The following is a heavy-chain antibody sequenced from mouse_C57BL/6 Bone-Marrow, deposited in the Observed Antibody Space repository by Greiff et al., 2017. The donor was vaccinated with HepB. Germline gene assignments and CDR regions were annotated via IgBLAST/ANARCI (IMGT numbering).Heavy chain of an antibody. Sequence: DVKLVESGGGLVKPGGSLKLSCAASGFTFSSYAMSWVRQTPEKRLEWVATISDGGSYTYYPDNVKGRFTISRDNAKNNLYLQMSHLKSEDTAMYYCARAEGSSFYYAMDYWGQGTSVTVSS. J-gene: IGHJ4*01. CDR3: ARAEGSSFYYAMDY. CDR1: GFTFSSYA. V-gene: IGHV5-4*03. CDR2: ISDGGSYT.